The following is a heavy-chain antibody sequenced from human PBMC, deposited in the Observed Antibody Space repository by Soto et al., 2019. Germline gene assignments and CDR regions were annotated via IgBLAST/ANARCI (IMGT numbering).Heavy chain of an antibody. D-gene: IGHD3-22*01. J-gene: IGHJ4*02. CDR1: GGTFSSYA. Sequence: ASVKVSCKASGGTFSSYAISWVRQAPGQGLEWMGGIIPIFGTANYAQKFQGRVTITADESTSTAYMELSSLRSEDTAVYYCAKSSKYYYDSSGYRDLYYWGQGTLVTVSS. V-gene: IGHV1-69*13. CDR2: IIPIFGTA. CDR3: AKSSKYYYDSSGYRDLYY.